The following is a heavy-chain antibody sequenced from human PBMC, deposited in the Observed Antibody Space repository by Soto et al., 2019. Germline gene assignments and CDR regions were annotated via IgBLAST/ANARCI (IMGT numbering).Heavy chain of an antibody. CDR2: ISSSGSTI. Sequence: GGSLRLSCAASGFTFSDYYMSWIRQAPGKGLEWVSYISSSGSTIYYADSVKGRFTISRDNAKNSLYLKMNSLRAEDTAVYYCASLNGEIAAAGAPYYYYYYMDVWGKGTTVTVSS. V-gene: IGHV3-11*01. CDR3: ASLNGEIAAAGAPYYYYYYMDV. J-gene: IGHJ6*03. D-gene: IGHD6-13*01. CDR1: GFTFSDYY.